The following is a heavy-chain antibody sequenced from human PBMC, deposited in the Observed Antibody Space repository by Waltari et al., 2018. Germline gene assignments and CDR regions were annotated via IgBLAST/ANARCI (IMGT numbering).Heavy chain of an antibody. CDR3: ARRDYDFWSGYQHPFDY. V-gene: IGHV4-34*01. CDR1: GVSSSVYS. D-gene: IGHD3-3*01. Sequence: QVPLQQSGAGLLLHSATLSLTCAVYGVSSSVYSLIWVRQPPGKGLEWIGEINHSGSTNYNPSLKSRVTISVDTSKNQFSLKLSSVTAADTAVYYCARRDYDFWSGYQHPFDYWGQGTLVTVSS. J-gene: IGHJ4*02. CDR2: INHSGST.